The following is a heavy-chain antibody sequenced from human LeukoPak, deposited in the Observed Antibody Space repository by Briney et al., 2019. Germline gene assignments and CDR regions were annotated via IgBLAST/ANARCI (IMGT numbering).Heavy chain of an antibody. CDR1: GYTFTSYY. J-gene: IGHJ4*02. CDR3: AASPPGYYYFDY. CDR2: INPSGGGT. V-gene: IGHV1-46*01. Sequence: ASVKVSCKASGYTFTSYYMHWVRQAPGQGLEWMGVINPSGGGTTYAQTFRGRVTMTRDMSTSTVYMELSSLRSEDTATYYCAASPPGYYYFDYWGQGTLVTVSS. D-gene: IGHD6-25*01.